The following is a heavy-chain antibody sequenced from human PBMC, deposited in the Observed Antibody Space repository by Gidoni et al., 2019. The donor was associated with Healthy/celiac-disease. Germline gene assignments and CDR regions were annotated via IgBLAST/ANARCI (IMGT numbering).Heavy chain of an antibody. Sequence: KPGASVKVSCKVSGYTLTELSMHWVRQAPGKGLEWMGGFDPEDGETIYAQKFQGRVTMTEDTSTDTAYMELSSLRSEDTAVYYCATGPLREGGYYYCGMDVWGQGTTVTVSS. D-gene: IGHD3-16*01. CDR3: ATGPLREGGYYYCGMDV. CDR1: GYTLTELS. V-gene: IGHV1-24*01. J-gene: IGHJ6*02. CDR2: FDPEDGET.